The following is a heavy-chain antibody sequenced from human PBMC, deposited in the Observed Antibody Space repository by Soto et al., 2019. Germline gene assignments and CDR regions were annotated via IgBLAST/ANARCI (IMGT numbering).Heavy chain of an antibody. CDR2: ISTSGTTV. CDR1: GFAFSGYS. CDR3: LSGNSPSST. J-gene: IGHJ5*02. D-gene: IGHD5-12*01. Sequence: GSLRLSCAASGFAFSGYSMNWVRQPPGKGLEWVSYISTSGTTVHYADSVRGRFTISRDNARNSLYLQMNSLRVEDTAVYYCLSGNSPSSTWGQGTLVTVSS. V-gene: IGHV3-48*04.